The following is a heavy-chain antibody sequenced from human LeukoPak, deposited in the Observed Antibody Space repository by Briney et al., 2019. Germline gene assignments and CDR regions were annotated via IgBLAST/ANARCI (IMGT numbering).Heavy chain of an antibody. CDR3: ARYGDYSFDY. V-gene: IGHV3-48*03. J-gene: IGHJ4*02. CDR1: GFTFNSYE. D-gene: IGHD4-17*01. Sequence: GRSLRLSCAASGFTFNSYEMNWVRQAPGKGLEWLSYIGSSGATRYYADPVEGRFTVSRDNAKNSLYLQMNSLRAEDTAVYYCARYGDYSFDYWGQGTLVTVSS. CDR2: IGSSGATR.